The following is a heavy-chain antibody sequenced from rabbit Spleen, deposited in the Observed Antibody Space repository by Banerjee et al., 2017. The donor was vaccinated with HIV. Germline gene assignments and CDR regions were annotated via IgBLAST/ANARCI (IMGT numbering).Heavy chain of an antibody. Sequence: QSLEESGGDLVKPGASLTLTCTASGVSFSISSSMCWARQAPGKGLEWIACIDAGSSGFTYFATWAKGRFAISKTSSTTVTLQMTRLTAADTATYFCARDTSSSFSSYGMDLWGPGTLVTVS. CDR2: IDAGSSGFT. CDR3: ARDTSSSFSSYGMDL. CDR1: GVSFSISSS. D-gene: IGHD1-1*01. V-gene: IGHV1S40*01. J-gene: IGHJ6*01.